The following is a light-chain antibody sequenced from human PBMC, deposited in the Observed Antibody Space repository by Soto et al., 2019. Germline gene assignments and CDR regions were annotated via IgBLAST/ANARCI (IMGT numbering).Light chain of an antibody. Sequence: EILLTQSPGTLNLSPGERATLSCRASQSVTSNYLAWYQQKPGQPPRLLIYVASSRATGVPDRFTGSGSEPHFTLTITRLEPEDFAVFYCQHSGRSPPLSFGGGSKVDIK. CDR2: VAS. CDR3: QHSGRSPPLS. CDR1: QSVTSNY. J-gene: IGKJ4*01. V-gene: IGKV3-20*01.